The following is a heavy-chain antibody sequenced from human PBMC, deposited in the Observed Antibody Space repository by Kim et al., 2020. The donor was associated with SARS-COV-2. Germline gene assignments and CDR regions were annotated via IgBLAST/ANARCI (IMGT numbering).Heavy chain of an antibody. CDR1: GGSFSGYY. V-gene: IGHV4-34*01. Sequence: SETLSLTCAVYGGSFSGYYWSWIRQPPGKGLEWIGEINHSGSTNYNPSLKSRVTISVDTSKNQFSLKLSSVTAADTAVYYCARDGGVRGAVALDYFDYWG. J-gene: IGHJ4*01. D-gene: IGHD3-10*01. CDR2: INHSGST. CDR3: ARDGGVRGAVALDYFDY.